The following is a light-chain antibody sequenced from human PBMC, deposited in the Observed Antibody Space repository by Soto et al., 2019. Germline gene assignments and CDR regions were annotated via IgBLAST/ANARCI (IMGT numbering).Light chain of an antibody. CDR3: AAWDDSLNGYV. V-gene: IGLV1-44*01. CDR2: GNN. Sequence: QSVLTQPPSASGTPGQRVTISCSGSSFNIGSNTVNWYQQVPGMAPKLLIYGNNQRPSGVPDRFSGSKSGTSASLAISGLQSEDEADYYCAAWDDSLNGYVFGTGTKVTVL. J-gene: IGLJ1*01. CDR1: SFNIGSNT.